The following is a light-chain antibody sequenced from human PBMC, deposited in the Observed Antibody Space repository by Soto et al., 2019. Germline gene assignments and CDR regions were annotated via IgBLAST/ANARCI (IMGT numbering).Light chain of an antibody. CDR2: DDT. CDR1: SSDVGDNNY. V-gene: IGLV2-14*01. J-gene: IGLJ1*01. CDR3: SSYTSSSTLYV. Sequence: QSALTQPASVSGSPGQSITISCTGTSSDVGDNNYVSWYQQHPGKAPKLMIYDDTHRPSGISNRFSGSKSGNTASLTISGLQAEDEADYYCSSYTSSSTLYVFGTGTKVTVL.